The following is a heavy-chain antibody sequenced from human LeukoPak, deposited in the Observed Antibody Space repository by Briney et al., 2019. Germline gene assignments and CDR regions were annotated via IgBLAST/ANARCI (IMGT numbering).Heavy chain of an antibody. CDR2: TYYRSKWYD. Sequence: PSQTLSLTCGISGDSVSSISAAWNWIRQSPSRGLEWLGRTYYRSKWYDDYAVSVKSRITLNPDTSKNHLSLHLNPVTPEDTAVYYCARSWGDSRFDPWGQGTLVTVSS. CDR3: ARSWGDSRFDP. D-gene: IGHD3-16*01. CDR1: GDSVSSISAA. J-gene: IGHJ5*02. V-gene: IGHV6-1*01.